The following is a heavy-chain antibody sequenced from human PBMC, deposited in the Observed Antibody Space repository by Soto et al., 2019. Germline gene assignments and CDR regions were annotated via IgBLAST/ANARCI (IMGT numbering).Heavy chain of an antibody. D-gene: IGHD3-16*02. V-gene: IGHV4-61*01. J-gene: IGHJ6*02. CDR2: IYYSGST. CDR3: ARALLLRLGELSVRRTDYGMDV. CDR1: GGSVSSGSYY. Sequence: QVQLQESGPGLVKPSETLSLTCTVSGGSVSSGSYYWSWIRQPPGKGLEWIGYIYYSGSTNYNPSLKSRVTISVDRCKNQFSLKLSSVTAADTAVYYCARALLLRLGELSVRRTDYGMDVWGQGTTVTVSS.